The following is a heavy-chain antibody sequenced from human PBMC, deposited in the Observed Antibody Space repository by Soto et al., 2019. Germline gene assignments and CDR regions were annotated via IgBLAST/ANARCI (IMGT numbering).Heavy chain of an antibody. CDR1: GFTFSSYG. V-gene: IGHV3-30*18. CDR2: ISYDGSNK. CDR3: AKDRYIAARPRPGYCDY. Sequence: GGSLRLSCAASGFTFSSYGMHWVRQAPGKGLEWVAVISYDGSNKYYADSVKGRFTISRDNSKNTLYLQMNSLRAEDTAVNYCAKDRYIAARPRPGYCDYWGQGTLVTVAS. J-gene: IGHJ4*02. D-gene: IGHD6-6*01.